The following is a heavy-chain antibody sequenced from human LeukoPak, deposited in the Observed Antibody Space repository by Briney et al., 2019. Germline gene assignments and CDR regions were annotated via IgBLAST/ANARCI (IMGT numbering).Heavy chain of an antibody. J-gene: IGHJ4*02. D-gene: IGHD2/OR15-2a*01. CDR1: DYSISNAYY. CDR2: ISHGGST. V-gene: IGHV4-38-2*01. Sequence: MSSETLSLTCAVSDYSISNAYYWGWIRQPPGKGLEWIGSISHGGSTHYNASLKSRVTISLEASKNQFSLRLSSVTAADTAVYYCARQADVPSSIGYFDFWGQGAPVTVSS. CDR3: ARQADVPSSIGYFDF.